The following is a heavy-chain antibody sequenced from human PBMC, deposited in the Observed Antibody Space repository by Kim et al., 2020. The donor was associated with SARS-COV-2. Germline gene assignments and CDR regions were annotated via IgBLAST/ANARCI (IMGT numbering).Heavy chain of an antibody. J-gene: IGHJ4*02. CDR3: ASFSTSAAASSGS. D-gene: IGHD6-13*01. Sequence: YAESVRGRFTITRDNAKNSLYLQMNSLRSEDTAVYYCASFSTSAAASSGSWGRGTLVTVSS. V-gene: IGHV3-21*01.